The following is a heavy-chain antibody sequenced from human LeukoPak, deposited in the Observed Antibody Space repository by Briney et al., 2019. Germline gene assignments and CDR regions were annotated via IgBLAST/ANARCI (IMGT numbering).Heavy chain of an antibody. CDR1: GFTFDDYT. CDR2: ITWDGGST. V-gene: IGHV3-43*01. J-gene: IGHJ4*02. CDR3: AKDKGYNCGGIDY. D-gene: IGHD5-24*01. Sequence: GGSLRLSCAASGFTFDDYTMHWVRQAPGKGLEWVSLITWDGGSTYYADSVKGRFTISRDNSKNSLYLQMNSLRTEDTALYYCAKDKGYNCGGIDYWGQGTLVTVSS.